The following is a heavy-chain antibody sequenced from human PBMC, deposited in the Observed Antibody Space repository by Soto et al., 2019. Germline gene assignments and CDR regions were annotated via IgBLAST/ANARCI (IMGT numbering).Heavy chain of an antibody. CDR2: TYYRSRWYN. J-gene: IGHJ6*03. Sequence: PSQPLSLTCAISGDSVSSNNAAWNWIRQSPSRGLEWLGRTYYRSRWYNDYAVSVKSRITVNPDTSKNQFSLQLTSVTPEDTAVYYCAGTTSHYWYYMDVWGKGTTVTVSS. V-gene: IGHV6-1*01. D-gene: IGHD1-7*01. CDR3: AGTTSHYWYYMDV. CDR1: GDSVSSNNAA.